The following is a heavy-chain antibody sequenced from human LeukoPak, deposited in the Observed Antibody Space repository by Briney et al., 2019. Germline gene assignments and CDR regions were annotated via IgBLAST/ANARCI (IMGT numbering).Heavy chain of an antibody. D-gene: IGHD2/OR15-2a*01. CDR2: IYYSGTA. CDR1: GGSMNSITYY. CDR3: ARPTSKLGSFDY. V-gene: IGHV4-39*01. Sequence: SETLSLTCTVSGGSMNSITYYWAWIRQPPGKGLEWLGSIYYSGTAFYNPSLKSRLTSSIDTSNNQFSLKLRSVTAADTAVYYCARPTSKLGSFDYWGQGTLVTVSS. J-gene: IGHJ4*02.